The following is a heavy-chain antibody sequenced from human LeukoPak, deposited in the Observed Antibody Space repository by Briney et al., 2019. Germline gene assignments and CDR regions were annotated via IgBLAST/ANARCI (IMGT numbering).Heavy chain of an antibody. Sequence: PGGSLRRSCSASGFTFSSYAMSWVRQAPGKGLEWVSAISGSGGSTYYADSVKGRFTISRDNSKNTLYLQMNSLRAEDTAVYYCAKDKRQLLYHQYYYGIDVWGQGTTVTVSS. CDR1: GFTFSSYA. CDR2: ISGSGGST. D-gene: IGHD2-2*02. J-gene: IGHJ6*02. CDR3: AKDKRQLLYHQYYYGIDV. V-gene: IGHV3-23*01.